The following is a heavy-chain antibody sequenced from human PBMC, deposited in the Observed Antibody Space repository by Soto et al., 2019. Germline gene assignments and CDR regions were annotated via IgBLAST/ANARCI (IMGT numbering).Heavy chain of an antibody. CDR1: GFSLSTSGVG. V-gene: IGHV2-5*02. D-gene: IGHD3-10*01. CDR3: ALTYYGSGSYYNVRWFAP. Sequence: QITLKESGPTLVKPTQTLTLTCTFSGFSLSTSGVGVGWIRQPPGKALEWLALIYWDDDKRYSPSLKSRLTITKDTSKNQVVLTMTTMDPVDTATYYCALTYYGSGSYYNVRWFAPWGQGTLVTVSS. CDR2: IYWDDDK. J-gene: IGHJ5*02.